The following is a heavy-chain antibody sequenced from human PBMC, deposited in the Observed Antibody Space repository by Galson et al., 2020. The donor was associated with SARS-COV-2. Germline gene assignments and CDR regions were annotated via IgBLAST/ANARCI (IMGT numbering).Heavy chain of an antibody. CDR3: ARQDIVATSHFDY. D-gene: IGHD5-12*01. V-gene: IGHV3-7*05. CDR1: GFTFSSYW. Sequence: GGSLRLSCAASGFTFSSYWMSWVRQAPGKGLEWVANIKQDGSEKYYVDSVKGRFTISRDNAKNSLYLQMNSLRAEDTAVYYCARQDIVATSHFDYWGQGTLVTVSS. CDR2: IKQDGSEK. J-gene: IGHJ4*02.